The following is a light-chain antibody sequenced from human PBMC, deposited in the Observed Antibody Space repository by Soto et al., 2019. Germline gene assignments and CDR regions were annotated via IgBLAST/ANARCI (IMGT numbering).Light chain of an antibody. CDR1: QSIGNW. V-gene: IGKV1-5*03. CDR2: KAF. CDR3: HQDHPDLTWT. J-gene: IGKJ1*01. Sequence: DIQMTQSPSILSASLGDRATITCRASQSIGNWLAWYQQKPGKGPKLLSYKAFSLESGVPSRFSGSASGTDFTLTISSRQPEDFATYYCHQDHPDLTWTFGRGTKVEVK.